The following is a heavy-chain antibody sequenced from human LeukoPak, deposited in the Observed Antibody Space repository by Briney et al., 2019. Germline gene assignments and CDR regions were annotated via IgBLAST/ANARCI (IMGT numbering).Heavy chain of an antibody. D-gene: IGHD6-13*01. CDR2: ISGSGDST. Sequence: GGSLRLSCAASGFTFSSYAMSWVRQAPGKGPEWVSAISGSGDSTFYADSVKGRFTISRDNAKNSLYLQMNSLRAEDTAVYYCARGIATGIDFFDPWGQGTLVTVSS. CDR3: ARGIATGIDFFDP. V-gene: IGHV3-23*01. J-gene: IGHJ5*02. CDR1: GFTFSSYA.